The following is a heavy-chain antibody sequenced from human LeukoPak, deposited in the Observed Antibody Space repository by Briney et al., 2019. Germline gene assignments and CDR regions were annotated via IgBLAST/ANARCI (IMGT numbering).Heavy chain of an antibody. Sequence: GGSLRLSCAASGVTFSSYSMNWVRQAPGKGLEWVSYSSSSSSTIYYADSVKGRFTISRDNAKNSLYLQMNSLRAEDTAVYYCGRSPGLVSSAAPGTGSFYYYYYMDVWGKGTTVTASS. D-gene: IGHD6-13*01. V-gene: IGHV3-48*04. CDR3: GRSPGLVSSAAPGTGSFYYYYYMDV. CDR2: SSSSSSTI. J-gene: IGHJ6*03. CDR1: GVTFSSYS.